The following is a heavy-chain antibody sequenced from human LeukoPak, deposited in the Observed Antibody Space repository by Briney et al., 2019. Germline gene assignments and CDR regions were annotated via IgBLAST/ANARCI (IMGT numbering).Heavy chain of an antibody. V-gene: IGHV4-4*09. CDR2: IYTSGST. Sequence: SETLSLTCTVSGGSISSYYWSWIRQPPGKGLEWIGYIYTSGSTNYNPSLKRRVTISVDTSKKQFSLKLSSVSVADTAVYYCARPGGDGPGVWYFDLWGRGTLVTVSS. J-gene: IGHJ2*01. D-gene: IGHD3-10*01. CDR1: GGSISSYY. CDR3: ARPGGDGPGVWYFDL.